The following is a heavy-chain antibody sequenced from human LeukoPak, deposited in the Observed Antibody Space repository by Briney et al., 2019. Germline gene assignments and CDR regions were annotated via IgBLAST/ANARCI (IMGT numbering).Heavy chain of an antibody. V-gene: IGHV4-31*03. Sequence: SQTLSLTCTVSGGSISSGDYYWSWIRQHPGKGLEWIGYIYYSGSSYYNPSLKSRVTMSVDTSKNQFSLKLSSVTAADTAVYYCSRGTYPYSSDTWGQGALVTVSS. CDR1: GGSISSGDYY. J-gene: IGHJ5*02. CDR3: SRGTYPYSSDT. CDR2: IYYSGSS. D-gene: IGHD3-10*01.